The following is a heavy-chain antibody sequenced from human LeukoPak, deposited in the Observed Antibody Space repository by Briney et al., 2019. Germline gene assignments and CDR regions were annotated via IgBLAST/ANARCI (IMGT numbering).Heavy chain of an antibody. V-gene: IGHV3-74*01. D-gene: IGHD3-10*01. CDR1: GFTFSNYW. CDR2: INSDGGKS. Sequence: PGGSLRLSCAASGFTFSNYWMHWVRQVPGKGLVWVSRINSDGGKSNYADVVKGQFTISIDNAKNTLYLQMNSLRAEDMAVYYCARDLDGSGNIHWFDPWGQGTLVTVSS. J-gene: IGHJ5*02. CDR3: ARDLDGSGNIHWFDP.